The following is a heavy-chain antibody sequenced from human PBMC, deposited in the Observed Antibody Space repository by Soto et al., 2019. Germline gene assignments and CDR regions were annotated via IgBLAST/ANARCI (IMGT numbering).Heavy chain of an antibody. D-gene: IGHD3-3*01. J-gene: IGHJ5*02. V-gene: IGHV3-66*01. CDR2: IYSGGST. CDR3: VRDFQYDLGFFDP. CDR1: GFTVSSIY. Sequence: GGSLRLSCAASGFTVSSIYMYWVRQAPGTGLEWVSVIYSGGSTYHAESVRGRFTISRDDSKNMVYLQMNSLRAEDTAVYYCVRDFQYDLGFFDPWGQGTLVTVSS.